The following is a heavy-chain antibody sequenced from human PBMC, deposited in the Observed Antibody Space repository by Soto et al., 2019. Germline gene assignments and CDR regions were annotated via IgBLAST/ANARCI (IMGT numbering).Heavy chain of an antibody. Sequence: EEQLVESGGGLVQPGGSLRLSCAASGFSFSTHSMNWVRQTPGKGLEWVSSINRDSTVIKYADSVKGRFTISRDNARKAHSLQMNSPRAGDAAVYYCLNGDYYVGPGTLVTVSS. CDR2: INRDSTVI. CDR1: GFSFSTHS. V-gene: IGHV3-48*01. CDR3: LNGDYY. J-gene: IGHJ4*02. D-gene: IGHD3-16*01.